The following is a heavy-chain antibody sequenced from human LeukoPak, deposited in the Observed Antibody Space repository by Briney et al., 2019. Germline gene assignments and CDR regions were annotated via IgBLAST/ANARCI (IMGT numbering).Heavy chain of an antibody. Sequence: ASVKVSCKASGYTFTTYGISWVRQAPGQGLEWMGWISTYNGNTNYAQKFQGRGTMTTDTSTSTAYMELRSLRSDDTAVYYCARGGNSYPNDYWGQGTLVTVSS. CDR2: ISTYNGNT. CDR3: ARGGNSYPNDY. CDR1: GYTFTTYG. D-gene: IGHD5-18*01. J-gene: IGHJ4*02. V-gene: IGHV1-18*01.